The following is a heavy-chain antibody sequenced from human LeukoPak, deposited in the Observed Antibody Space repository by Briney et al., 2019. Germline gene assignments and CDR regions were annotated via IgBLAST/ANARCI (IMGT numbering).Heavy chain of an antibody. V-gene: IGHV3-49*03. CDR2: VRSKIYAETT. Sequence: GGSLRLSCTGSGFTFGDYAISWFRQAPGKGLEWVSFVRSKIYAETTEYAASVKGRFTISRDDSKSIAYPQMNSLRTEDTAVYYCQKYSSSSFDFRGQGTLVTVSS. D-gene: IGHD6-6*01. J-gene: IGHJ4*02. CDR1: GFTFGDYA. CDR3: QKYSSSSFDF.